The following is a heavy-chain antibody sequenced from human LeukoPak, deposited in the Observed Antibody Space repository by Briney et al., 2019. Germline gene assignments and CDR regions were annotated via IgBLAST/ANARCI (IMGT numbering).Heavy chain of an antibody. CDR2: IYYSGST. Sequence: SETLSLTCTVSGGSISSYYWSWIRQPPGKGLEWIGYIYYSGSTNYNPSLKSRVTISVDTSKNQFSLKLSSVTAADTAVYYCARDRILEYSAPQNWLDPWGPRTLVTVSS. CDR3: ARDRILEYSAPQNWLDP. CDR1: GGSISSYY. D-gene: IGHD1-26*01. V-gene: IGHV4-59*12. J-gene: IGHJ5*02.